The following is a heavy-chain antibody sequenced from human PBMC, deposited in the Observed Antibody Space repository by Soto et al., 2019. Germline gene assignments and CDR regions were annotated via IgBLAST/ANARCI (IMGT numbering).Heavy chain of an antibody. CDR2: IYYSGST. CDR1: GGSISSYY. Sequence: QVQLQESGPGLVKPSETLSLTCTVSGGSISSYYWSWIRQPPGKGLEWIGYIYYSGSTNYNPSLKSRVTISLDTSKHQFSLKRSSVTAADTAVYCCARRYGSGFACWGQGTLVTVSS. V-gene: IGHV4-59*08. D-gene: IGHD6-19*01. J-gene: IGHJ4*02. CDR3: ARRYGSGFAC.